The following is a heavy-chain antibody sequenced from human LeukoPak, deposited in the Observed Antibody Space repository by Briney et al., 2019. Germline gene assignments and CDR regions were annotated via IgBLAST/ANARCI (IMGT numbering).Heavy chain of an antibody. V-gene: IGHV3-53*01. CDR3: ARAQDDYGDYGMDAFDI. Sequence: PGGSLRLSCAASGFTFSSYWMSWVRQAPGKGLEWVSAIYSGGSTYYADSVKGRFTISRDNSKNTLYLQMNSLRAEDTAVYYCARAQDDYGDYGMDAFDIWGQGTLVTVSS. D-gene: IGHD4-17*01. CDR1: GFTFSSYW. J-gene: IGHJ4*02. CDR2: IYSGGST.